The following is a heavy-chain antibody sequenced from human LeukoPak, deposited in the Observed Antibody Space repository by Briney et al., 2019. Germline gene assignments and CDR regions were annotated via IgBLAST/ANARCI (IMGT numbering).Heavy chain of an antibody. D-gene: IGHD1-7*01. Sequence: GGSLRLSCAVSGFTFSSYGMHWVRQAPGKGLVWVSRINSDGSSTSYADSVKGRFTISRDNAKNTLYLQMNSLRAEDTAVYYCARSPPYNWNYGNYFDYWGQGTLVTVSS. CDR2: INSDGSST. CDR3: ARSPPYNWNYGNYFDY. J-gene: IGHJ4*02. CDR1: GFTFSSYG. V-gene: IGHV3-74*01.